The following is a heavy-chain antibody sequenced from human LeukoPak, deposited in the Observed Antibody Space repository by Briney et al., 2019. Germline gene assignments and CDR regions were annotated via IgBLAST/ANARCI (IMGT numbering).Heavy chain of an antibody. CDR1: GFIFSDAW. CDR2: IKSKTDGETT. J-gene: IGHJ4*02. V-gene: IGHV3-15*01. CDR3: ASSKN. Sequence: GGSLRLSCAASGFIFSDAWMTWVRQAPGKGLEWVGRIKSKTDGETTDYGAPVKGRFTISRGDSKNTLYLQMDSLKTEDTAVYYCASSKNWGQGTLVTVSS.